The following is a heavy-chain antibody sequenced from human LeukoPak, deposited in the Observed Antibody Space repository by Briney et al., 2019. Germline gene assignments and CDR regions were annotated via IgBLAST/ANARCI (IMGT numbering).Heavy chain of an antibody. CDR2: IYSSGST. Sequence: SETPSLTCTLSRGSISSYYWSWIRQPAGNGLKCIGRIYSSGSTDYNPSLKSRVTMSVDTSKNKFSLKLSSVTAADTAVYYCARDSGTTGEVKFDPWGQGTLVTVSS. D-gene: IGHD3-10*01. J-gene: IGHJ5*02. V-gene: IGHV4-4*07. CDR3: ARDSGTTGEVKFDP. CDR1: RGSISSYY.